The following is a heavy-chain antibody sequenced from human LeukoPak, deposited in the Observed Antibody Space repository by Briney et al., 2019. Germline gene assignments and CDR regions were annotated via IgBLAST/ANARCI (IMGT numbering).Heavy chain of an antibody. CDR1: GFTFSSYG. V-gene: IGHV3-30*18. Sequence: PGGSLRLSCAASGFTFSSYGMHWVRQAPGKGLEWVAVISYDGSNKYYADSVKGRFTISRDNSKNTLYLQVNSLRAEDTAVYYCAKAPTMAVAYCGGDCYSSSEYYFDYWGQGTLVTVSS. J-gene: IGHJ4*02. CDR3: AKAPTMAVAYCGGDCYSSSEYYFDY. D-gene: IGHD2-21*02. CDR2: ISYDGSNK.